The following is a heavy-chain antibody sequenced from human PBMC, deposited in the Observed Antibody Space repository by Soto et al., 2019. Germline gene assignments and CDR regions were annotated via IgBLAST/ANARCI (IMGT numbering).Heavy chain of an antibody. CDR3: TRLPFRWGWFDP. J-gene: IGHJ5*02. V-gene: IGHV3-11*01. CDR1: GIVFSDY. D-gene: IGHD3-16*01. CDR2: ISGSGRTT. Sequence: QVQLVESGGGLVKPGGPLRLSCAASGIVFSDYMSWVRQAPGKGLEWLSYISGSGRTTYSADSVKGRFTISRDNATNSLYLQRTNVRTEDTAVYYGTRLPFRWGWFDPWGQGTLVTVSS.